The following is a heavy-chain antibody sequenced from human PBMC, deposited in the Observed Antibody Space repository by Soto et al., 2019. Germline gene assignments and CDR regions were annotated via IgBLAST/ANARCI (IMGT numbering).Heavy chain of an antibody. V-gene: IGHV1-18*01. CDR1: GYTFTSCA. J-gene: IGHJ4*02. CDR3: ARLYLGIAAAGY. Sequence: GASVKVSCKACGYTFTSCASRWVQQAPGQGLEWMGWISAYNGNTNYAQKLQGRVTMTTDTSTSTAYMELRSLRSDDTAVYYCARLYLGIAAAGYWGQGTLVTVSS. CDR2: ISAYNGNT. D-gene: IGHD6-13*01.